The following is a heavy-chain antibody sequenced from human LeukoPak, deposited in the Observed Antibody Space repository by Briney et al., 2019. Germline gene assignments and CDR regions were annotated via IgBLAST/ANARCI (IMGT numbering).Heavy chain of an antibody. CDR2: IKQDGSEK. J-gene: IGHJ6*03. CDR3: AREFYYYYMDV. V-gene: IGHV3-7*01. Sequence: GGSLRLSCAASGFTVSSNYMSWVRQAPGKGLEWVANIKQDGSEKYYVDSVKGRFTISRDNAKNSLYLQMNSLRAEDTAVYYCAREFYYYYMDVWGKGTTVTVSS. CDR1: GFTVSSNY.